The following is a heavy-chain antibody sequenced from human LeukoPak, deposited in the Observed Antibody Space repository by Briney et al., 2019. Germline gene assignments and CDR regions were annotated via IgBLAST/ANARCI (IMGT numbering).Heavy chain of an antibody. J-gene: IGHJ6*03. CDR2: IYHSGST. Sequence: PSETLSLTCAVSGYSITSGYYWGWIRQPPGKGLDWIGTIYHSGSTYYNPSLKSRVTISVDTSKNQFSLNLSSVTAADTAVYYCARDPRTPYYSYYMDAWGKGTTVTVSS. V-gene: IGHV4-38-2*02. CDR3: ARDPRTPYYSYYMDA. CDR1: GYSITSGYY.